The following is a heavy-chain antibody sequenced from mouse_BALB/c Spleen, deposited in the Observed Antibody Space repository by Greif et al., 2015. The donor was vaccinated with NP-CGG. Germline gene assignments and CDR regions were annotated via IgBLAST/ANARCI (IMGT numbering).Heavy chain of an antibody. J-gene: IGHJ4*01. CDR2: IDPANGNT. CDR3: ARTARATYAMDY. D-gene: IGHD3-2*01. CDR1: GFNIKDTY. V-gene: IGHV14-3*02. Sequence: VQLQQSGAELVKPGASVKLSCTASGFNIKDTYMHWVKQRPEQGLEWIGRIDPANGNTKYDPKFQGKATITADTSSNTAYLQLSSLTSEDTAVYYCARTARATYAMDYWGQGTSVTVSS.